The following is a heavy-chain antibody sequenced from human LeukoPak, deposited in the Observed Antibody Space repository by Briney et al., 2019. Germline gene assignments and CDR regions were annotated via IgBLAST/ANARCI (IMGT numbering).Heavy chain of an antibody. V-gene: IGHV3-30*03. D-gene: IGHD6-13*01. CDR2: ISYDGYNK. CDR1: GFTFSSHG. J-gene: IGHJ6*02. CDR3: ASSKAAAGTRYYYGMDV. Sequence: PGGSLRLSCVASGFTFSSHGMHWVRQAPGKGLEWVAVISYDGYNKYYADSVKGRFTISRDNSKNTLNLQTNSLRVEDTAVYYCASSKAAAGTRYYYGMDVWGQGPRSPSP.